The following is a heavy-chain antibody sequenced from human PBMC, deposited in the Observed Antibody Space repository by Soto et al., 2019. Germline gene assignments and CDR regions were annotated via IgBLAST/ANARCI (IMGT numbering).Heavy chain of an antibody. CDR1: GGSISSGGYY. CDR3: ARRPYGDDVFDY. CDR2: IYYSGST. V-gene: IGHV4-31*03. J-gene: IGHJ4*02. D-gene: IGHD4-17*01. Sequence: QVQLQESGPGLVKPSQTLSLTCTVSGGSISSGGYYWSWSRQHPGKGLEWIGYIYYSGSTYYNPSLKSRVTISVDTSKKQVSRKLRSVTAADKAVYYCARRPYGDDVFDYWGQGTLVTGSS.